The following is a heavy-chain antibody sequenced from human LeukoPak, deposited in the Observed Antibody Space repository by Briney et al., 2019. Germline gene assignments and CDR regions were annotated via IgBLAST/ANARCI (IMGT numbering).Heavy chain of an antibody. Sequence: SQTLPLTCAISGDSVSSNSVTWHWIRQSRSRGVECLDRTYYRSTWYNDYAVSARGRITVNPDTSKNQFSLHLNSVTPEDTAVYYCARRLTQYDCFDPWGQGILVTVSS. J-gene: IGHJ5*02. CDR2: TYYRSTWYN. D-gene: IGHD2-2*01. CDR1: GDSVSSNSVT. CDR3: ARRLTQYDCFDP. V-gene: IGHV6-1*01.